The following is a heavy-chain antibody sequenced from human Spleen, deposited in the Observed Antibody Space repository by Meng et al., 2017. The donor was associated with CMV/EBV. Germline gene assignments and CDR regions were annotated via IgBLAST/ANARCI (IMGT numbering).Heavy chain of an antibody. CDR3: ARNPSDFWSGYSPCYYGMDV. J-gene: IGHJ6*02. CDR1: GDSVSSNSAA. V-gene: IGHV6-1*01. Sequence: LRLSFDLSGDSVSSNSAAWNWIRQSPSRGLEWLGRTYYRDKWYNTYAVSVKSRITINADASKNQVSLHLTSVSPEDTALYYCARNPSDFWSGYSPCYYGMDVWGQGTTVTVSS. D-gene: IGHD3-3*01. CDR2: TYYRDKWYN.